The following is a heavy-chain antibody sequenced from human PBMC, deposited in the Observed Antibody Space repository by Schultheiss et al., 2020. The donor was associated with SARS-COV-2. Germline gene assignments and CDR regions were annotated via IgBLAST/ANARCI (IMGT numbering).Heavy chain of an antibody. V-gene: IGHV4-39*01. CDR2: IFYSGST. D-gene: IGHD4-17*01. Sequence: GSLRLSCTVSGGSISSGDYYWGWIRQPPGKGLEWIGSIFYSGSTNYNPSLKSRVIISVDTSKNQFSLNLSSVTAADTAVYYCASGGAVTTLMGDFDYWGQGTLVTVSS. CDR3: ASGGAVTTLMGDFDY. CDR1: GGSISSGDYY. J-gene: IGHJ4*02.